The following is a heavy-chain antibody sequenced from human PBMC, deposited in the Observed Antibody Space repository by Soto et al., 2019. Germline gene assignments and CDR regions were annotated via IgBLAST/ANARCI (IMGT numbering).Heavy chain of an antibody. CDR3: AKDGPSSARSAPED. J-gene: IGHJ4*02. CDR2: ISHSAGRA. V-gene: IGHV3-23*01. Sequence: PGGSLSLSCAASGFPFRSYAMSWVRQAPRKGLELVSTISHSAGRAYYADSVKGRFTISRDNSENTLSPHLNTLGPEDKAIYSCAKDGPSSARSAPEDWGQGTRVSVPS. CDR1: GFPFRSYA.